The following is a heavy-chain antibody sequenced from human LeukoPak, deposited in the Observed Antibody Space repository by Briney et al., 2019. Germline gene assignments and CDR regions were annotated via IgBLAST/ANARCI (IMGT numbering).Heavy chain of an antibody. J-gene: IGHJ4*02. Sequence: GGSLRLSCAASGFTFSSYSTNWVRQAPGKGLEWVSSISSSSSYIYYADSVKGRFTISRDNAKNSLYLQMNSLRAEDTAVYYCARAVIAAAGRCFDYWGQGTLVTVSS. CDR3: ARAVIAAAGRCFDY. D-gene: IGHD6-13*01. CDR1: GFTFSSYS. CDR2: ISSSSSYI. V-gene: IGHV3-21*01.